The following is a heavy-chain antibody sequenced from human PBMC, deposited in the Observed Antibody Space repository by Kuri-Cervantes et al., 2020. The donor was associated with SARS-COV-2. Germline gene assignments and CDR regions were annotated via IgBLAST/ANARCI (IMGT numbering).Heavy chain of an antibody. CDR1: GYTFTSYG. J-gene: IGHJ4*02. V-gene: IGHV1-18*01. CDR3: ARVGKDYDFWSGYYTGFDY. Sequence: ASVKVSCKASGYTFTSYGISWVRQAPGQGLEWMGWISAYNGNTNYAQKLQGRVTMTTDTSTSTAYMELRSLRSDDTAVYYCARVGKDYDFWSGYYTGFDYWGQGTLVTVSS. D-gene: IGHD3-3*01. CDR2: ISAYNGNT.